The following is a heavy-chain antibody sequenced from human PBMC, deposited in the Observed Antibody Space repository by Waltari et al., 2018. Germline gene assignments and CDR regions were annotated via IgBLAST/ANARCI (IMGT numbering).Heavy chain of an antibody. J-gene: IGHJ4*02. D-gene: IGHD3-9*01. CDR1: GFTFSSYW. CDR2: INNDGTST. Sequence: EVQLVESGGGLVQPGGSLRLSCVASGFTFSSYWMHWVRQAPGKGLVWVSRINNDGTSTSCADSVEGRFTISRDNAKNTLYLQMNSLRAEDTAVYYCTRAGYYRFDYWGQGTLATVSS. V-gene: IGHV3-74*01. CDR3: TRAGYYRFDY.